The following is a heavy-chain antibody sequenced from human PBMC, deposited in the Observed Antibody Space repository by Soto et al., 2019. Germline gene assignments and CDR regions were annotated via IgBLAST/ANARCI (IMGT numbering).Heavy chain of an antibody. Sequence: QVQLVQSGAEVKKPGSSVKVSCKASGGTFSSYAISWVRQAPGQGLEWMGGIIPIFGTANYAQKFQGRVTITADKSTSTADMELSSLRSEDTAVYYWARLIWGHGVVPAAKGSGRDVWGQGTTVTVSS. D-gene: IGHD2-2*01. CDR2: IIPIFGTA. J-gene: IGHJ6*02. CDR3: ARLIWGHGVVPAAKGSGRDV. V-gene: IGHV1-69*06. CDR1: GGTFSSYA.